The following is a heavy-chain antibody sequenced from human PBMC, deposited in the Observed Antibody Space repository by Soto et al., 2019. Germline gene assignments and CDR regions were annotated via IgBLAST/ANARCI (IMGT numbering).Heavy chain of an antibody. D-gene: IGHD5-12*01. CDR3: ARSGEWLRFGIDY. CDR2: IYYSGST. J-gene: IGHJ4*02. V-gene: IGHV4-31*03. CDR1: GGSISSGGYY. Sequence: SETLSLTCTVSGGSISSGGYYWSWIRQHPGKGLEWIGYIYYSGSTYYNPSLKSRVTISVATSKNQFSLKLSSVTAADTAVYYCARSGEWLRFGIDYWGQGTLVTVSS.